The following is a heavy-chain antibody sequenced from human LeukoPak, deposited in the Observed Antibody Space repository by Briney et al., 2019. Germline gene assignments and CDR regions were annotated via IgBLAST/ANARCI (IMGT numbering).Heavy chain of an antibody. V-gene: IGHV1-2*02. CDR1: GYTFTSYG. CDR2: INPNSGGT. J-gene: IGHJ5*02. D-gene: IGHD2-2*01. Sequence: ASVKVSCKASGYTFTSYGISWVRQAPGQGLEWMGWINPNSGGTNYAQKFQGRVTMTRDTSISTAYMELSRLRSDDTAVYYCARGGDIVVVPAAKNWFDPWGQGTLVTVSS. CDR3: ARGGDIVVVPAAKNWFDP.